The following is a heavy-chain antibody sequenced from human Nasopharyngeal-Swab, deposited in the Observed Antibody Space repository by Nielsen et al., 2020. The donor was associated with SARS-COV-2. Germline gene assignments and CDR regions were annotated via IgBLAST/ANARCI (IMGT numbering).Heavy chain of an antibody. CDR3: ASVDSSGWYYFDY. CDR2: IYYSGST. V-gene: IGHV4-59*01. Sequence: SETLSLTCTVSGGSISSYYWSWIRQPPGKGLEWIGYIYYSGSTKYNPSLKSRVTISVDTSKNQFSLKLSSVTAADTAVYYCASVDSSGWYYFDYWGQGTLVTVSS. D-gene: IGHD6-19*01. CDR1: GGSISSYY. J-gene: IGHJ4*02.